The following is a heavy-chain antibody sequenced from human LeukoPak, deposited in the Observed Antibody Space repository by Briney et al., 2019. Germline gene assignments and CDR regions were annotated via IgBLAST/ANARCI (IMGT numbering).Heavy chain of an antibody. D-gene: IGHD4-23*01. CDR2: VYHSAST. CDR1: GDSISGGSHY. Sequence: NTSETLSLTCTVSGDSISGGSHYWAWIRQPPGKGLEWIGSVYHSASTYDNPSLKSRVTISVDTSKNQFSLKLSSVTAADTAVYYCARGGSPRLRWVYWGQGTLVTVSS. J-gene: IGHJ4*02. CDR3: ARGGSPRLRWVY. V-gene: IGHV4-39*01.